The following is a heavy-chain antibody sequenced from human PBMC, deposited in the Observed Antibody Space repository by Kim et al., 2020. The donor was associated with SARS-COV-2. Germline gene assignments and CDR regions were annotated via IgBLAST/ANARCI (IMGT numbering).Heavy chain of an antibody. Sequence: ASVKVSCKASGYTFTSYGISWVRQAPGQGLEWMGWISAYNGNTNYAQKLQGRVTMTTDTSTSTAYMELRSLRSDDTAVYYCARESCSSTSCYSRHYYYMDVWGKGTTVTVSS. D-gene: IGHD2-2*01. CDR2: ISAYNGNT. CDR1: GYTFTSYG. CDR3: ARESCSSTSCYSRHYYYMDV. V-gene: IGHV1-18*01. J-gene: IGHJ6*03.